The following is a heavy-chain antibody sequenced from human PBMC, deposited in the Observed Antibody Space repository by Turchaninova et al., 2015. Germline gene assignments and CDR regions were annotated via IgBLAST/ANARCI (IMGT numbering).Heavy chain of an antibody. CDR3: ARDLRVGYSYGYFDY. CDR2: IYSGGST. V-gene: IGHV3-53*02. CDR1: GVTGNDTH. D-gene: IGHD5-18*01. J-gene: IGHJ4*02. Sequence: EVPLVETGGGLIQPGGSRDIAWCACGVTGNDTHMGWVRQAPGKGLEWVSVIYSGGSTYYADSVKGRFTITRDNSKNTLYLQMNSLRAEDTAVYYCARDLRVGYSYGYFDYWGQGTLVTVSS.